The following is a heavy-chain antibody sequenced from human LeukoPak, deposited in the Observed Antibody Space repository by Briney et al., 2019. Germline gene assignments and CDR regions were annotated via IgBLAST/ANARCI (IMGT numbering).Heavy chain of an antibody. J-gene: IGHJ5*01. D-gene: IGHD3-3*01. Sequence: GGSLRLSCAASGFSFDNRAMSWLRQAPGKGLEWVSTITGSGTSTYYADSVKGRFTISRDISRKTVYLQMNSLRVDDTAVYYCAKDGGIYDFPFDSWGQGTLVTVSS. V-gene: IGHV3-23*01. CDR3: AKDGGIYDFPFDS. CDR2: ITGSGTST. CDR1: GFSFDNRA.